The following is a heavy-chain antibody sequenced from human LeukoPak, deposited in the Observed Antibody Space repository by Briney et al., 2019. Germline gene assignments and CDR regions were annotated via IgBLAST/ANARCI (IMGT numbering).Heavy chain of an antibody. CDR2: IIPIFGTA. V-gene: IGHV1-69*13. CDR3: ARDLRDYDGGFDY. CDR1: GGTFSSYA. D-gene: IGHD4-17*01. J-gene: IGHJ4*02. Sequence: SVKVPCKASGGTFSSYAISWVRQAPGQGLEWMGGIIPIFGTANYAQKFQGRVTITADESTSTAYMELSSLRSEDTAVYYCARDLRDYDGGFDYWGQGTLVTVSS.